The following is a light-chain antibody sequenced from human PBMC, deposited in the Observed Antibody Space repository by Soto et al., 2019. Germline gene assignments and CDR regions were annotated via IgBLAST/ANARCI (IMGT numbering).Light chain of an antibody. Sequence: QSALPQPASVSGSPGQSITISCTGTSSDVGGYNYVSWYQQRSGKAPKLMLYNVNNRPSGVSNRFSGSKSGSTASLTISGLQAEDEADYSCSSYTSSDTYVFGTGTKVTVL. J-gene: IGLJ1*01. CDR1: SSDVGGYNY. CDR3: SSYTSSDTYV. V-gene: IGLV2-14*03. CDR2: NVN.